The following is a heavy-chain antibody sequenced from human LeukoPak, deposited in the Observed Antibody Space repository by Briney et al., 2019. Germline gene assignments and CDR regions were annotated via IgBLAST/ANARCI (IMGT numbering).Heavy chain of an antibody. CDR1: GGSITKNGYY. CDR2: MHYSGST. J-gene: IGHJ6*03. Sequence: NPSETLSLTCSVSGGSITKNGYYWGWIRQSPETGLEWIGSMHYSGSTYYNPSLNSRVTISVDTSKNQFSLKLSSVTAADTAVYYCAGGSWYAQYYYYMDVWGKGTTVTVSS. CDR3: AGGSWYAQYYYYMDV. D-gene: IGHD6-13*01. V-gene: IGHV4-39*07.